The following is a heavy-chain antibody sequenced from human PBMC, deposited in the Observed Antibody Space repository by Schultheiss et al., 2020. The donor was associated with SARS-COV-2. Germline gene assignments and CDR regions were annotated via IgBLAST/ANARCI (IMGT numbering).Heavy chain of an antibody. J-gene: IGHJ6*03. V-gene: IGHV4-34*01. CDR3: ARVIGSSWWRYYYYYMDV. CDR2: INHSGST. CDR1: GGSISSYY. Sequence: SETLSLTCTVSGGSISSYYWSWIRQPTGKGLEWIGEINHSGSTNYNPSLKSRVTISVDTSKNQFSLKLSSVTAADTAVYYCARVIGSSWWRYYYYYMDVWGKGTTVTVSS. D-gene: IGHD6-13*01.